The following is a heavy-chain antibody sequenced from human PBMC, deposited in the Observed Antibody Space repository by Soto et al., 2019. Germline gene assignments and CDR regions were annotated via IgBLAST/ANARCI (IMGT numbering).Heavy chain of an antibody. Sequence: SSEGYGCMCRDYSIGWISKMHGKGLEWMGIINPDDSDTRYGPSFQGQVTISADKSINTAYLQWSSLKASDTAIYYCMRSYGDSYYFYYGMDVWGQGTTVTVSS. CDR1: GCMCRDYS. CDR2: INPDDSDT. J-gene: IGHJ6*02. CDR3: MRSYGDSYYFYYGMDV. V-gene: IGHV5-51*01. D-gene: IGHD4-17*01.